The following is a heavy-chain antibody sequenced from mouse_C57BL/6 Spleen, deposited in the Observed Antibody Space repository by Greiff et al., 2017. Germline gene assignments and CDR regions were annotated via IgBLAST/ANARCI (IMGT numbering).Heavy chain of an antibody. J-gene: IGHJ2*01. CDR1: GFNIKNTY. Sequence: EVRLQQSVAELVRLGASVKLSCTASGFNIKNTYMPWVKQRPEQGLEWIGRIDPANGNTKYAPKFQGKATITADTSSNTAYLQLSSLTSEDTAIYYCARGSGYEEDFDYWGQGTTLTVSS. CDR3: ARGSGYEEDFDY. V-gene: IGHV14-3*01. D-gene: IGHD3-2*02. CDR2: IDPANGNT.